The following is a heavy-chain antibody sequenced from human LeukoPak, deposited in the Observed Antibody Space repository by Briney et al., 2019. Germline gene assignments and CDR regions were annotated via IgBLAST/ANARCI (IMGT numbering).Heavy chain of an antibody. D-gene: IGHD3-22*01. CDR3: AREFGSSGSSP. V-gene: IGHV4-61*03. CDR1: AGSVSSGNYY. J-gene: IGHJ5*02. CDR2: IYYIGTT. Sequence: SETLSLTCTVSAGSVSSGNYYWHWIRQPPGEGLEWIGFIYYIGTTNYNPSLKSRVTISVDTSKNHFSLKLTSVTAADTAVYYCAREFGSSGSSPWGQGTLVTVSS.